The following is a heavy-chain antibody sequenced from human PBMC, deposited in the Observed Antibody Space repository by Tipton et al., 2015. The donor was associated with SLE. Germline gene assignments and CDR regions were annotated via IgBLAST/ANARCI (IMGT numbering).Heavy chain of an antibody. CDR1: GFTVNRNY. CDR2: IWYDGSNK. Sequence: QVQLVQSGGGLVQPGGSLRLSCAGAGFTVNRNYMSWVRQAPGKGLEWVAVIWYDGSNKYYADSVKGRFTISRDNSKNTLFLQMDSLRAADTAVYYCARDLESGGSYPLYYFDYWGLGTLVTVSS. D-gene: IGHD1-26*01. CDR3: ARDLESGGSYPLYYFDY. V-gene: IGHV3-33*08. J-gene: IGHJ4*02.